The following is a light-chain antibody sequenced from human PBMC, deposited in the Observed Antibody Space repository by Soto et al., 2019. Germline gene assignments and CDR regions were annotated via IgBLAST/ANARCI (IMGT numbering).Light chain of an antibody. CDR2: EVS. Sequence: QSVLTQPPSASGSPGQSVTISCTGTGSDVGGYKYVSWYQQHPGKAPKLMIYEVSKRPSGVPDRFSGSKSGNTASLTVSGLQAEDEADYYCSSYAGSNNLLFGGGTKLTVL. CDR1: GSDVGGYKY. CDR3: SSYAGSNNLL. V-gene: IGLV2-8*01. J-gene: IGLJ2*01.